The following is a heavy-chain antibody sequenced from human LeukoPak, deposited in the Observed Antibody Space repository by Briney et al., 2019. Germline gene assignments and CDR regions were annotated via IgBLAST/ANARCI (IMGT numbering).Heavy chain of an antibody. Sequence: GGSLRLSCAASGFTFSSSSMSWVRQAPGKGLEWVSGITGSAGSTYYADSVKGRFTISRDNSKNTMFLQMNSVRADDTAVYYCAKDLAPAAYWGQGTLVTVSS. CDR3: AKDLAPAAY. D-gene: IGHD2-2*01. CDR2: ITGSAGST. V-gene: IGHV3-23*01. J-gene: IGHJ4*02. CDR1: GFTFSSSS.